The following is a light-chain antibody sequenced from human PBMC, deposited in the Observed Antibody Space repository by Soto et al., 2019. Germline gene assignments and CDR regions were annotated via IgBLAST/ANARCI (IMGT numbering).Light chain of an antibody. CDR1: QSVSTY. Sequence: EIVLTQSPATLSLSPGERATLSCRASQSVSTYLGWYQQKPGQAPRLLIYDASNRATGIPARFSGSGSGTDFTLTISSLEPEDSAVYYCQQRSNWITFGQGTRLEIK. CDR3: QQRSNWIT. V-gene: IGKV3-11*01. J-gene: IGKJ5*01. CDR2: DAS.